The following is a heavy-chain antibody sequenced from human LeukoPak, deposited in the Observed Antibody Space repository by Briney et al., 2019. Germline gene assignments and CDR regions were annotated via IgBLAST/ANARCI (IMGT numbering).Heavy chain of an antibody. CDR2: ISGSGGST. Sequence: PGGSLRLSCAASGFTFSSYAMSWVRQAPGKGLEWVSAISGSGGSTYYADSVEGRFTISRDNSKNTLYLQMNSLRAEDTAVYYCAKGRDGYDAFDIWGQGTMVTVSS. CDR1: GFTFSSYA. D-gene: IGHD5-24*01. CDR3: AKGRDGYDAFDI. J-gene: IGHJ3*02. V-gene: IGHV3-23*01.